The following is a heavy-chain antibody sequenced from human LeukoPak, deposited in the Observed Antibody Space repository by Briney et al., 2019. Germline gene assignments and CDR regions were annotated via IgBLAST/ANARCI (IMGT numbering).Heavy chain of an antibody. V-gene: IGHV3-23*01. CDR1: GFTFSSYA. J-gene: IGHJ5*02. CDR2: ISGSGGST. CDR3: AKDCSSTSCYRDWFDP. D-gene: IGHD2-2*01. Sequence: GGSLRLSCAASGFTFSSYAMSWVRQAPGKGLEWVSAISGSGGSTYYADSVKGRFTISRDNSKNTLYLQMNSLRAEDTAVYYCAKDCSSTSCYRDWFDPWGQGTLVTVSS.